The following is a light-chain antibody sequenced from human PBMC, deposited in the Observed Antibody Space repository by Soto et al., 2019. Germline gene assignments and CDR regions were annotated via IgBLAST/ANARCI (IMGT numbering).Light chain of an antibody. J-gene: IGLJ1*01. CDR3: SSYTSSSTEV. CDR1: SSDVNAYNY. Sequence: QSALTQPASVSGSPGQSITISCTGTSSDVNAYNYVSWYQQHPGRAPKLMIYDVNNRPSGVSNRFSGSKSGNTASLTISGLQAEDEADYYCSSYTSSSTEVFGTGTKVTVL. CDR2: DVN. V-gene: IGLV2-14*01.